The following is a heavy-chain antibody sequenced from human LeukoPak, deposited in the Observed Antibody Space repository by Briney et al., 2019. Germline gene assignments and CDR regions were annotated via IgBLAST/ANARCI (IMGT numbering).Heavy chain of an antibody. J-gene: IGHJ5*02. D-gene: IGHD2-21*01. CDR3: VKDRRYAGDSEISWFDP. Sequence: GGSLRLSCAASVFTYSNYPMTWVPRAPGKGLEWVSTISCTGGFTTSTYYADYVKGRFTISRDNSDNKLYLQMDGLRADDTAVYYCVKDRRYAGDSEISWFDPWGQGTLVTVST. CDR2: ISCTGGFTTST. CDR1: VFTYSNYP. V-gene: IGHV3-23*01.